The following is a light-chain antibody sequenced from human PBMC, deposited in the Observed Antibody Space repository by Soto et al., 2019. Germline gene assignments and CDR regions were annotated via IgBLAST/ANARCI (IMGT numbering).Light chain of an antibody. Sequence: QSVLTQAPSASGTPGQRVTISCSGSSSNIGSNTVSWYQQVHGTAPKLLIYSNDQRPSVVPDRFSGSTAGTAASLAIGVHQSEDEADYYCAEWDDSLNGLVFGGGTKLTVL. CDR1: SSNIGSNT. J-gene: IGLJ3*02. CDR2: SND. CDR3: AEWDDSLNGLV. V-gene: IGLV1-44*01.